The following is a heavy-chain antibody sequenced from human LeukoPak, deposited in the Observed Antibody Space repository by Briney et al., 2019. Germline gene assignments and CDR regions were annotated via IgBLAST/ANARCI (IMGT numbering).Heavy chain of an antibody. V-gene: IGHV1-69*13. J-gene: IGHJ6*02. D-gene: IGHD2-15*01. CDR3: ASISCSGGSCYSYYYYGMDV. Sequence: SVKVSCKASGGTFSSYAISWVRQAPEQGLEWMGGIIPIFGTANYAQKFQGRVTITADESTSTAYMELCSLRSEDTAVYYCASISCSGGSCYSYYYYGMDVWGQGTTVTVSS. CDR1: GGTFSSYA. CDR2: IIPIFGTA.